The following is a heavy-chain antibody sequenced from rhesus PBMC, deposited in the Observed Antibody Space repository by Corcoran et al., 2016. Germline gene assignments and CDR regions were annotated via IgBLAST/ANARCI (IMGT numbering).Heavy chain of an antibody. Sequence: QLQLQESGPGLVKPSETLSVTCAVSGGSISSSYWSWIRQAPGKGLEWIGYIYGSSSSTNYNPSLKSRVTLSVDTSKNQLALKLSSVTTADTAVYYCARDWAAEEYFEFWGQGALVTVSS. J-gene: IGHJ1*01. CDR1: GGSISSSY. CDR2: IYGSSSST. D-gene: IGHD6-31*01. V-gene: IGHV4-169*02. CDR3: ARDWAAEEYFEF.